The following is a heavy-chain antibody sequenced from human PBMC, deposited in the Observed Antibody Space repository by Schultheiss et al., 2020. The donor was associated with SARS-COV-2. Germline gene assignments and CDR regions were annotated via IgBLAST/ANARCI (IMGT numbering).Heavy chain of an antibody. CDR2: ISYDGSNK. D-gene: IGHD4-11*01. CDR3: ARDPDYSNFSYYYYYMDV. CDR1: GFTFSSYA. J-gene: IGHJ6*03. Sequence: GGSLRLSCAASGFTFSSYAMHWVRQAPGKGLEWVAVISYDGSNKYYADSVKGRFTISRDNSKNTLYLQMNSLRAEDTAVYYCARDPDYSNFSYYYYYMDVWGKGTTVTVSS. V-gene: IGHV3-30*01.